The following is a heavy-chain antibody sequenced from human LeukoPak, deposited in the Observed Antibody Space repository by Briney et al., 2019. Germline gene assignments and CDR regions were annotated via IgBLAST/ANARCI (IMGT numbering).Heavy chain of an antibody. CDR1: GFTFSNYA. V-gene: IGHV3-23*01. CDR3: IRDLFDDYSLDY. D-gene: IGHD3-16*01. J-gene: IGHJ4*02. CDR2: ISGSGDNT. Sequence: GGSLRLSCAASGFTFSNYAMSWVRQAPGKGLAWVSIISGSGDNTDYADSVKGRFTISRDNARNSLYLQMSSLRVEDTAVYYCIRDLFDDYSLDYWGQGALVTVSS.